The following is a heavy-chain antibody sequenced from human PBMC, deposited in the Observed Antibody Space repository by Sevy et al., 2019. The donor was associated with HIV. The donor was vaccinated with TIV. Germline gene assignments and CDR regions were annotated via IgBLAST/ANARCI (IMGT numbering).Heavy chain of an antibody. CDR1: GFTFSSYG. CDR3: AKDGCTNGVCYLNYYGMDV. Sequence: GGSLRLSCAASGFTFSSYGMHWVRQAPGKGLEWVAVISYDGSNKYYAHSVKGRFTISRDNSKNTLYLQMNSLRAEDTAVYYCAKDGCTNGVCYLNYYGMDVWGQGTTVTVSS. J-gene: IGHJ6*02. D-gene: IGHD2-8*01. CDR2: ISYDGSNK. V-gene: IGHV3-30*18.